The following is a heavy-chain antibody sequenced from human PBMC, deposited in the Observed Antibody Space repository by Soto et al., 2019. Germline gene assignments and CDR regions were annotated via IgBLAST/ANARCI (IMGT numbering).Heavy chain of an antibody. CDR2: ISGSGEST. CDR1: GFTFSSYA. CDR3: ATDYFYDSSGLKALDY. Sequence: VQLLESGGGLVQPGGSLRLSCAVSGFTFSSYAMSWVRQTPGRGLEWVSAISGSGESTYYADSVKGRFTISRDNSKNTLYLQMNSLRAGDTAVYYCATDYFYDSSGLKALDYWGQGTLVTVSS. V-gene: IGHV3-23*01. D-gene: IGHD3-22*01. J-gene: IGHJ4*02.